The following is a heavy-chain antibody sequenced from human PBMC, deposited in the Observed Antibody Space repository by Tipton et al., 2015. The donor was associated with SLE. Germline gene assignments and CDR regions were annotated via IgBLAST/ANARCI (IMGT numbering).Heavy chain of an antibody. Sequence: LRLSCAVSDYSISSGYYWGWIRQSPGKGLEWIGSINYSGSTYYNPSLKSRVTISVDTSKNRFSLKLSSVTAADTAVYYCARVAYCGGDCYSIYHYMDVWGKGTTVTISS. D-gene: IGHD2-21*01. J-gene: IGHJ6*03. CDR3: ARVAYCGGDCYSIYHYMDV. CDR1: DYSISSGYY. V-gene: IGHV4-38-2*01. CDR2: INYSGST.